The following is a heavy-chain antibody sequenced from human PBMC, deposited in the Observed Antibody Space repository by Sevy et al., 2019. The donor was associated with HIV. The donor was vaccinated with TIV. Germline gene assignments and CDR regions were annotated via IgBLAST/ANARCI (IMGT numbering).Heavy chain of an antibody. CDR1: GGSFSGYY. J-gene: IGHJ5*02. Sequence: SETLSLTCAVHGGSFSGYYWSWIRESPGKGLEWIGEINDSGITNYNPSLKSRVTISVDTSKKEFSLGLSSVTAADTAVYYCARSPPVVVVPGAPSWFDPWGQGTLVTVS. CDR2: INDSGIT. V-gene: IGHV4-34*01. D-gene: IGHD2-2*01. CDR3: ARSPPVVVVPGAPSWFDP.